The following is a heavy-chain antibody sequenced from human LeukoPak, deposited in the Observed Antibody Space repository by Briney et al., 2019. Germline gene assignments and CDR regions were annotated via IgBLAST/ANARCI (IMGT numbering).Heavy chain of an antibody. D-gene: IGHD4-17*01. CDR2: IIPIFGTA. Sequence: SVKVSCKASGGTFSSYAISWVRQAPGQGLEWMGRIIPIFGTANYAQKFQSRVTITTDESTSTAYMELSSLRSEDTAVYYCARGKTTVLWGYYYYYMDVWGKGTTVTVSS. CDR3: ARGKTTVLWGYYYYYMDV. CDR1: GGTFSSYA. V-gene: IGHV1-69*05. J-gene: IGHJ6*03.